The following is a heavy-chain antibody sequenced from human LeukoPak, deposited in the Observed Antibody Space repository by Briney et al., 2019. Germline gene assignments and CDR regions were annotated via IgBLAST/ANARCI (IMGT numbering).Heavy chain of an antibody. Sequence: PGGSLRLSCAASGFSFSTHWMSWVRLAPGKGPEWVANIKYDGSEKYYVASVKGRFTISRDNAKTSLYLHMNGLRAEDTAVYYCASGFLDDFWSGHFWGQGTLVTVSS. CDR2: IKYDGSEK. CDR3: ASGFLDDFWSGHF. J-gene: IGHJ4*02. V-gene: IGHV3-7*01. D-gene: IGHD3-3*01. CDR1: GFSFSTHW.